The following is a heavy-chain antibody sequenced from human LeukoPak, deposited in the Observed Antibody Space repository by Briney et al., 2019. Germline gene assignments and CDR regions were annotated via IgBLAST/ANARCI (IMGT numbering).Heavy chain of an antibody. V-gene: IGHV1-69*13. J-gene: IGHJ5*02. CDR2: IIPILGTA. CDR3: ARDRPYGGNLYNWFDP. CDR1: GGTFSSYA. D-gene: IGHD4-23*01. Sequence: SVKVSCKASGGTFSSYAISWVRQAPGQGLEWMGGIIPILGTANYAQKFQGRVTITADESTSTAYMELSSLRSEDTAVYYCARDRPYGGNLYNWFDPWGQGTLVTVSS.